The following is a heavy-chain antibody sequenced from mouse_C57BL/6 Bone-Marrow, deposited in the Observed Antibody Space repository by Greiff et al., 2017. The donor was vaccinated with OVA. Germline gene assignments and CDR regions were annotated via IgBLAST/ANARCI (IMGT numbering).Heavy chain of an antibody. D-gene: IGHD1-1*01. CDR1: GYTFTSYG. V-gene: IGHV1-81*01. CDR3: ARWVGYFDY. Sequence: QVQLKESGAELARPGASVKLSCKASGYTFTSYGISWVKQRTGQGLEWIGEIYPRSGNTYYNEKFKGKATLTADKSSSTAYMELRSLTSEDTAVYFCARWVGYFDYWGQGTTLTVSS. CDR2: IYPRSGNT. J-gene: IGHJ2*01.